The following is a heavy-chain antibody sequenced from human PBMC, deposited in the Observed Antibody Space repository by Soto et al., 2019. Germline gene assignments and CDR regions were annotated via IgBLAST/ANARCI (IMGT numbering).Heavy chain of an antibody. Sequence: GGSLRLSCAASGFTFSSYGMHWVRQAPGKGLEWVAVIWYDGSNKYYADSVKGRFTISRDNSKNTLYLQMNSLRVEDTAVYYCARALVVVPAAVWAYYYYYGMDVWGQGTTVTVSS. V-gene: IGHV3-33*01. J-gene: IGHJ6*02. CDR1: GFTFSSYG. D-gene: IGHD2-2*01. CDR2: IWYDGSNK. CDR3: ARALVVVPAAVWAYYYYYGMDV.